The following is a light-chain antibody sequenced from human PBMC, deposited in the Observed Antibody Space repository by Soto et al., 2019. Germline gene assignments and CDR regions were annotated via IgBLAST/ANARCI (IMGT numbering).Light chain of an antibody. J-gene: IGKJ3*01. CDR2: DAS. CDR3: QHYNNASFT. V-gene: IGKV1-27*01. CDR1: QDVYTF. Sequence: VRMTKSPSSLSASVGDRVTITCRASQDVYTFLACYRHSPGRAPERLIYDASTLQAGVPSRFSGDGFGTHFILTFSSLKPQDGATYSCQHYNNASFTFGQETKVD.